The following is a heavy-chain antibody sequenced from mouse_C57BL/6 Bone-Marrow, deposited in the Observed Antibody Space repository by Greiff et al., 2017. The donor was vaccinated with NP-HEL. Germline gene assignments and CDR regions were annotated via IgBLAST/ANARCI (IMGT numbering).Heavy chain of an antibody. D-gene: IGHD3-2*02. CDR2: ISGGGGNT. J-gene: IGHJ3*01. V-gene: IGHV5-9*01. CDR3: ARHPHSSGYVWFAY. Sequence: EVKLMESGGGLVKPGGSLKLSCAASGFTFSSYTMSWVRQTPEKRLEWVATISGGGGNTYYPDSVKGRFTISRDNAKNTLYLQMSSLRSEDTALYYCARHPHSSGYVWFAYWGQGTLVTVSA. CDR1: GFTFSSYT.